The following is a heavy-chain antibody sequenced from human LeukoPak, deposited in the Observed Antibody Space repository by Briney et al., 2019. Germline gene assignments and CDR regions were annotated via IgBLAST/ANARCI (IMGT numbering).Heavy chain of an antibody. CDR3: ARESITGHRDFDY. Sequence: GGSLRLSCAASGFTFGSYSMNWVRQAPGKGLEWISYISSGSRTIYYAGSVEGRFTVSRYNAKNSLYLQMRSLRAEDTAVYYCARESITGHRDFDYWGQGTLVTVSS. V-gene: IGHV3-48*01. CDR1: GFTFGSYS. CDR2: ISSGSRTI. J-gene: IGHJ4*02. D-gene: IGHD1-20*01.